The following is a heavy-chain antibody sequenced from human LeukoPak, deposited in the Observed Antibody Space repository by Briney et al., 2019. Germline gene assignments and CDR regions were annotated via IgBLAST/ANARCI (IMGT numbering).Heavy chain of an antibody. CDR2: IWHDGSNK. CDR1: GFTFSSHG. D-gene: IGHD4-17*01. V-gene: IGHV3-33*01. J-gene: IGHJ3*02. CDR3: SREDYGAFHI. Sequence: GRSLRLSCAASGFTFSSHGMHWVRQAPGKGLKWMAVIWHDGSNKYHADSVKGRFTISSDNSKNTVYLQMNSLRAEDTAVYYCSREDYGAFHIWGQGTMVTVSS.